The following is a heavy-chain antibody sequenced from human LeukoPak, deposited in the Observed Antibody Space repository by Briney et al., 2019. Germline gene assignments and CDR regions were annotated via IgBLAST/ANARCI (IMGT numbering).Heavy chain of an antibody. CDR2: ISYDGSNK. CDR3: ARDLDHDSSGYYY. CDR1: GFTFSSYA. J-gene: IGHJ4*02. D-gene: IGHD3-22*01. Sequence: GGSLRLSCAASGFTFSSYAMHWVRQAPGKGLEWVAVISYDGSNKYYADSVKGRFTISRDNSKNTLYLQMNSLRAEDTAVYYCARDLDHDSSGYYYWGQGTLVTVSS. V-gene: IGHV3-30-3*01.